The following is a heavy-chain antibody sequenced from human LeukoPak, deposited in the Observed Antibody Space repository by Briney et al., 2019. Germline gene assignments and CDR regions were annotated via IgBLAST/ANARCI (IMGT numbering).Heavy chain of an antibody. D-gene: IGHD1-26*01. CDR1: GGSISSGGYY. CDR2: IYFSGST. V-gene: IGHV4-61*08. CDR3: ASEKIVGATGYYFDY. J-gene: IGHJ4*02. Sequence: SETLSLTCTVSGGSISSGGYYWSWIRQPPGKGLEWIGYIYFSGSTNYNPSLKSRVTISVDTSKNQFSLKLNSVTAEDTAVYYCASEKIVGATGYYFDYWGQGALVTVSS.